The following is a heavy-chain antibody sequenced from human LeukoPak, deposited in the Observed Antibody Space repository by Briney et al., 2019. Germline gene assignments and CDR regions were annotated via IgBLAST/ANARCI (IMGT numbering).Heavy chain of an antibody. D-gene: IGHD3-22*01. CDR2: ISRNSGSI. V-gene: IGHV3-9*01. J-gene: IGHJ4*02. CDR3: AKETYYDSSGYYSPPDY. Sequence: GRSLRLSCAASGFTFDDYAMHWVRQAPGKGLEWVSGISRNSGSIGYADSVKGRFTISRDNAKNSLYLQMNSLRAEDTALYYCAKETYYDSSGYYSPPDYWGQGTLVTVSS. CDR1: GFTFDDYA.